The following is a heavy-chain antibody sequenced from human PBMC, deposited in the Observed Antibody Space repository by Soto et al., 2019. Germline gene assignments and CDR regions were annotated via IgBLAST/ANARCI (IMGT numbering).Heavy chain of an antibody. Sequence: TLHPPCSVSVGIPRSGAYNRRGIRQRPGKRLEWIGYMFNTGTNYYNQSLTRRVAISVDTSKNQFSLKLRSVTAADTAVYHCARVVRFCSSPSCRGINWFGPWGQGTLVTVS. J-gene: IGHJ5*02. CDR1: VGIPRSGAYN. V-gene: IGHV4-30-4*01. CDR2: MFNTGTN. D-gene: IGHD2-2*01. CDR3: ARVVRFCSSPSCRGINWFGP.